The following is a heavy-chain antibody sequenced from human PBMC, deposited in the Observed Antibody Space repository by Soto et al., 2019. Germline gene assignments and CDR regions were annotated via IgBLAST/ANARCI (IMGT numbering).Heavy chain of an antibody. CDR3: ARGTYGSGRDYFDS. CDR1: GFTFSDYY. V-gene: IGHV3-11*06. J-gene: IGHJ4*02. D-gene: IGHD3-10*01. Sequence: QVQLVESGGNLVTPGGSLRLSCAASGFTFSDYYMSWIRQAPGKGLEWISYISGTTTDTRYADSVKGRFTISRDNAKNSLLLQTSSLSAEDTAVYYCARGTYGSGRDYFDSWGQGTLVTVSS. CDR2: ISGTTTDT.